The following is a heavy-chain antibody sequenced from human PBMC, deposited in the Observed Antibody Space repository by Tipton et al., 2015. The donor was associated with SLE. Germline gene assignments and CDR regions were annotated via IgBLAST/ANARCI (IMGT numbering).Heavy chain of an antibody. J-gene: IGHJ5*02. D-gene: IGHD5-18*01. CDR3: ATGPALASFFRS. V-gene: IGHV4-39*01. CDR1: GASISSSDYS. Sequence: TLSLTCNVSGASISSSDYSWGWMRQPPGEGLEWIGTIYYNGGTHYNPSLKSRVTISVDTSQTRVSLNMRSVTAADTAVYYCATGPALASFFRSWGQGTLVTVSS. CDR2: IYYNGGT.